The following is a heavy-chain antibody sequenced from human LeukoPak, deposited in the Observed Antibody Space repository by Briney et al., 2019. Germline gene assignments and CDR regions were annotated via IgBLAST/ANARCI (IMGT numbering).Heavy chain of an antibody. CDR1: GGSISSYY. V-gene: IGHV4-59*01. D-gene: IGHD4-23*01. CDR3: ARVSMTTVVTLDY. Sequence: PSETLSLTCTVSGGSISSYYRSWIRQPPGKGLEWIGYIYYSGSTNYNPSLKSRVTISVDTSKNQFSLKLSSVTAADTAVYYCARVSMTTVVTLDYWGQGTLVTVSS. CDR2: IYYSGST. J-gene: IGHJ4*02.